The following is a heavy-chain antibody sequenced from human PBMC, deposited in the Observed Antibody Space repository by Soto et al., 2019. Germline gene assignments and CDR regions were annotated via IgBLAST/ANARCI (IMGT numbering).Heavy chain of an antibody. D-gene: IGHD1-26*01. Sequence: EVQLLESGGGLVQPGGSLRLSCAASGFTFSSYAMRWVRQAPGKGLEWVSAISGSGGSTYYADSVKGRFTISRDNSKNTVYLQMNSLRREDTAVYYCARRGSGSDYDYWGQGTLVTVSS. J-gene: IGHJ4*02. CDR1: GFTFSSYA. CDR3: ARRGSGSDYDY. V-gene: IGHV3-23*01. CDR2: ISGSGGST.